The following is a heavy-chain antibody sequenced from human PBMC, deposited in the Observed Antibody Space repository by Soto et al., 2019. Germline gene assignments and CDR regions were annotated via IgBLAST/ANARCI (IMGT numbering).Heavy chain of an antibody. Sequence: QVPLVQSGAEVKKPGASVKVSCKASGYTFTSYAMHWVRQAPGQRLEWMGWINAGNGNTKYSQKFQGRVTITRDTSASTAYMELSSLRSEDTAVYYCARDPDIVVVPAAFHYGMDVWGQGTTVTVSS. CDR1: GYTFTSYA. V-gene: IGHV1-3*01. J-gene: IGHJ6*02. CDR2: INAGNGNT. D-gene: IGHD2-2*01. CDR3: ARDPDIVVVPAAFHYGMDV.